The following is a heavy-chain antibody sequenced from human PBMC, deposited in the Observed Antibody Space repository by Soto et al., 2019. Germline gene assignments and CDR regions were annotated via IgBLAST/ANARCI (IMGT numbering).Heavy chain of an antibody. CDR3: ASEQHPVTAIYY. V-gene: IGHV4-30-4*01. D-gene: IGHD2-21*02. CDR2: IYYSGST. Sequence: QVQLQESGPGLVKPSQTLSLTCTVSGGSISSGDYYWSWIRQPPGKGLEWIGYIYYSGSTYYNPSLKSRVTISVDTSRTQFSLKLSSVTAADTAVYYCASEQHPVTAIYYWGQGTLVTVSS. J-gene: IGHJ4*02. CDR1: GGSISSGDYY.